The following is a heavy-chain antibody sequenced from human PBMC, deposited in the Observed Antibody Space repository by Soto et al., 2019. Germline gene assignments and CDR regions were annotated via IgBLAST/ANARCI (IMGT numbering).Heavy chain of an antibody. Sequence: QVQLVQSGAEVKKPGSSVKVSCKASGGTFSSYAISWVRQAPGQGLEWMGGLIPISGTANYAQKFQRRVTITADESTSTAYMELSSLRSEDTAVYYCARSQGSSTSLEIYYYYYYGMDVWGQGTTVTVSS. D-gene: IGHD2-2*01. J-gene: IGHJ6*02. CDR3: ARSQGSSTSLEIYYYYYYGMDV. CDR2: LIPISGTA. CDR1: GGTFSSYA. V-gene: IGHV1-69*01.